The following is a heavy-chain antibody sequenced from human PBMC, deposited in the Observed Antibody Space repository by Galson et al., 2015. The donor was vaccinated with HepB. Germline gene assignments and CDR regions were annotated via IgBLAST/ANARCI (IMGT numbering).Heavy chain of an antibody. D-gene: IGHD2-2*01. Sequence: QSGAEVKKPGESLKISCKGSGYSFTSYWIGWVRQMPGKGLEWMGIIYPGDSDTRYSPSFQGQVTISADKSTSTAYLQWSSLKASDTAMYYCARHGDIVVVPAATSSGWPGVDFDYWGQGTLVTVSS. CDR1: GYSFTSYW. J-gene: IGHJ4*02. CDR3: ARHGDIVVVPAATSSGWPGVDFDY. CDR2: IYPGDSDT. V-gene: IGHV5-51*01.